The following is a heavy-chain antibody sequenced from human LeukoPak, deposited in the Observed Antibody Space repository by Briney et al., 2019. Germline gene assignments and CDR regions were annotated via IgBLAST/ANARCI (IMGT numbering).Heavy chain of an antibody. V-gene: IGHV4-61*02. CDR2: IYTSGST. CDR1: GGSISSGSYY. Sequence: SETLSLTCTVSGGSISSGSYYWSWIRHPAGKGLEWIERIYTSGSTNYNPSLKSRVTISVDTSKNQCSLKLSSVTAADTAVYYCARGLLGAFDYWGQGTLVTVSS. J-gene: IGHJ4*02. D-gene: IGHD3-10*01. CDR3: ARGLLGAFDY.